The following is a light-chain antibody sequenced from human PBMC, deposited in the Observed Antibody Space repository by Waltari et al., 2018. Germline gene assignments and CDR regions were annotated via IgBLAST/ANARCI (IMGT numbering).Light chain of an antibody. CDR3: SSYTSSSTLYV. J-gene: IGLJ1*01. CDR2: DVS. CDR1: SRDVGGYNY. V-gene: IGLV2-14*03. Sequence: QSALTQPASVSGSPGQSLTISCTGTSRDVGGYNYVSWYQQPPGKAPKLMIYDVSNRPSGVSNRFSGSKSGNTASLTISGLQAEDEADYYCSSYTSSSTLYVFGTGTKVTVL.